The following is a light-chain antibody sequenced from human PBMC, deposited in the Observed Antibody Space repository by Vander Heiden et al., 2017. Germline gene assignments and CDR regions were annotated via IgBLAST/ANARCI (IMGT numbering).Light chain of an antibody. CDR2: GAS. CDR1: QSVSSSY. V-gene: IGKV3-20*01. J-gene: IGKJ5*01. Sequence: EIVLTQSPGTLSLSPGERATLSCRASQSVSSSYLAWYQQKPGQAPRLLIYGASSRATGIPDRFSGSGSGTDFTLTISRLEPEDFAVYYCQQYGSLITFGQGTRLXIK. CDR3: QQYGSLIT.